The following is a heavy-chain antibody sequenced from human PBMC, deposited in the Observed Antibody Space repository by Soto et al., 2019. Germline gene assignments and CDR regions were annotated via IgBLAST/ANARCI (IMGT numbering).Heavy chain of an antibody. J-gene: IGHJ5*02. D-gene: IGHD5-12*01. CDR1: GGTFSSYA. CDR3: ARVGGYDNYNWFDP. V-gene: IGHV1-69*01. CDR2: IIPIVGTA. Sequence: QVQLVQSGAEVKKPGSSVKVFCKASGGTFSSYAISWVRQAPGQGLEWVGGIIPIVGTANYAQQFTGRVTITAHESKSTAYMELSSLRSEDTAVYYCARVGGYDNYNWFDPWGQGTLVTVSS.